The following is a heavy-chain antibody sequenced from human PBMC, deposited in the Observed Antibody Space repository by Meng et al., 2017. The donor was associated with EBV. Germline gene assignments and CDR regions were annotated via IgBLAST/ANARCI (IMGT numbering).Heavy chain of an antibody. Sequence: QVHLQESGPGLVKPSETLSLTCTVSGGSVSSGSYYWSWIRQPPGKGLEWIGYIYYSGSTNYNPSLKSRVAISVDTSKNQFSLKLSSVTAADTAVYYCARGRYYGDYFWFDPWGQGTLVTVS. D-gene: IGHD4-17*01. CDR2: IYYSGST. V-gene: IGHV4-61*01. J-gene: IGHJ5*02. CDR3: ARGRYYGDYFWFDP. CDR1: GGSVSSGSYY.